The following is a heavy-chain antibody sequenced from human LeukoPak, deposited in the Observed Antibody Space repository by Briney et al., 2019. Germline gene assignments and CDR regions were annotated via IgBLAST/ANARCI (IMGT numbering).Heavy chain of an antibody. Sequence: SETLPLTCCVSGGPLRSYYWRWLRQPAGKGLEWIGRIYTSGSTNYNPSLKSRVTMSVDTSKNQFSLKLRSVTAADTAVYYWARGWVTAAGTGKAWFDPWGQGTLVTVSS. J-gene: IGHJ5*02. CDR2: IYTSGST. D-gene: IGHD6-13*01. CDR1: GGPLRSYY. CDR3: ARGWVTAAGTGKAWFDP. V-gene: IGHV4-4*07.